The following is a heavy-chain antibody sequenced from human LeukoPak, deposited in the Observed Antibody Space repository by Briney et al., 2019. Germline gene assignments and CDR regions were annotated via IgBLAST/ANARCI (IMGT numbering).Heavy chain of an antibody. CDR3: ASPTTVTTIAFDI. J-gene: IGHJ3*02. Sequence: GESLKISCKGSGYSFTSYWIGWVRQMPGKGLEWMGIIYPGDSDTRYSPSFQGQVTISADKSISNAYLQWSSLKASDTAMYYCASPTTVTTIAFDIWGQGTMVTVSS. CDR1: GYSFTSYW. CDR2: IYPGDSDT. V-gene: IGHV5-51*01. D-gene: IGHD4-17*01.